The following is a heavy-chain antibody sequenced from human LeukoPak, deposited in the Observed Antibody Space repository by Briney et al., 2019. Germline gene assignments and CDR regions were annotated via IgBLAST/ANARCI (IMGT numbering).Heavy chain of an antibody. CDR2: ISGDGGTT. Sequence: GGSLRLSCAASGFNLRSYAIHWVRQAPGKGLEHVSAISGDGGTTSYAQSLKGRCTISRDNAKNTLYLQMNNLRAEDTAVYYCARALSGYYDNWGQGTLVTVSS. CDR3: ARALSGYYDN. D-gene: IGHD5-12*01. V-gene: IGHV3-64*01. CDR1: GFNLRSYA. J-gene: IGHJ4*02.